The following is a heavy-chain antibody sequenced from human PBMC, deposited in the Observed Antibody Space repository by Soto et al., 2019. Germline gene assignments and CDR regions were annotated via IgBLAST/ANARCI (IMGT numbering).Heavy chain of an antibody. Sequence: QVQLVQSGDEVKKPGASVKVSCKASGYTFTGCAISWVRQAPGQGLEWMGWISACNGNTNYAQNLQGRVTMTTERTTSTAYMELRSLRSDDTAVYYCARDSVVVTDTPHLAFHIWGQGTVVTVSS. CDR2: ISACNGNT. J-gene: IGHJ3*02. V-gene: IGHV1-18*04. CDR3: ARDSVVVTDTPHLAFHI. D-gene: IGHD2-21*02. CDR1: GYTFTGCA.